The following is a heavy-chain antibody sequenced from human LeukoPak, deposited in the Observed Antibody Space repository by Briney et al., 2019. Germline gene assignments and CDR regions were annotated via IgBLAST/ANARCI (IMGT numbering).Heavy chain of an antibody. D-gene: IGHD3-16*01. CDR1: GFTFSDYY. Sequence: GGSLRLSCAASGFTFSDYYMSWIRQAPGKGLEWVSYISSSGSTKYYADSVKGRFTISRDNARNSLYLEMNSLRAEDRAVYYCARERFGGVVDYWGQGTLVTASS. V-gene: IGHV3-11*01. J-gene: IGHJ4*02. CDR2: ISSSGSTK. CDR3: ARERFGGVVDY.